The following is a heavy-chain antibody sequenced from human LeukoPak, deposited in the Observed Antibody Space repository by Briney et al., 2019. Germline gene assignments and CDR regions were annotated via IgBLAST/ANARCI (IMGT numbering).Heavy chain of an antibody. Sequence: KAGGSLRLSCAASGFTFGSYSMNWVRQAPGKGLEWVSSISSSSSYIYYADSVKGRFTISRDNAKNSLYLQMNSLRAEDTAVYYCARIFSGSYFDAFDIWGQGTMVTVSS. CDR2: ISSSSSYI. CDR1: GFTFGSYS. J-gene: IGHJ3*02. CDR3: ARIFSGSYFDAFDI. V-gene: IGHV3-21*01. D-gene: IGHD1-26*01.